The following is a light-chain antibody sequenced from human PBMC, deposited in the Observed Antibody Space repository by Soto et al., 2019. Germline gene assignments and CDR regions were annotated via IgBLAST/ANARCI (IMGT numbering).Light chain of an antibody. CDR1: QSVSGY. Sequence: PGERATLSCRASQSVSGYLSWYQQKPGQAPRLLIFDATNRATGVPVRFSGSGSGTDFTLTISSLEPEDFAVYICQQRDSGPPYNFGQGTKLEIK. CDR2: DAT. J-gene: IGKJ2*01. CDR3: QQRDSGPPYN. V-gene: IGKV3-11*01.